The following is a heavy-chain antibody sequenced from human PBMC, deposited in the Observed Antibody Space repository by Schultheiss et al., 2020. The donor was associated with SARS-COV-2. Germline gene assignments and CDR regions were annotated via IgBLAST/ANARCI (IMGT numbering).Heavy chain of an antibody. Sequence: GGSLRLSCAASGFTFSSYGMHWVRQAPGKGLEWVALIWNDGNNKFYTDSVKGRFTISRDNSKNTLYLQMNSLRAEDTAVYYCARVTASGYSSSWPDYWGQGTLVTVSS. CDR3: ARVTASGYSSSWPDY. CDR1: GFTFSSYG. CDR2: IWNDGNNK. V-gene: IGHV3-33*01. D-gene: IGHD6-13*01. J-gene: IGHJ4*02.